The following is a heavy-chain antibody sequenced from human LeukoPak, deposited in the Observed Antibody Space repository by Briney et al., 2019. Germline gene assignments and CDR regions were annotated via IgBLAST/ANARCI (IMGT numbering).Heavy chain of an antibody. J-gene: IGHJ6*02. CDR3: ARLRRYIKQATSGMDV. Sequence: SQTLSLTCAISGDSVSNDTAAWSWIRQSPSRGLEWLGRPYYRSKWYYDYAISVKSRMTIDLETSKNRFSLHLNSVTPDDTAVYYCARLRRYIKQATSGMDVWGQGTTVTVSS. V-gene: IGHV6-1*01. CDR2: PYYRSKWYY. D-gene: IGHD5-18*01. CDR1: GDSVSNDTAA.